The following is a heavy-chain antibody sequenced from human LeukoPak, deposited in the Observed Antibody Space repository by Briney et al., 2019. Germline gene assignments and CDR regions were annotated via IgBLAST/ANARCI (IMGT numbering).Heavy chain of an antibody. J-gene: IGHJ4*02. Sequence: FILYDGSEKYYAASVKGRFTISRDNSKTPLYLQMNSLRADDTAVYYCAKAPYGDYTLDFDYWGQGTLVTVSS. CDR3: AKAPYGDYTLDFDY. D-gene: IGHD4-17*01. CDR2: ILYDGSEK. V-gene: IGHV3-30*02.